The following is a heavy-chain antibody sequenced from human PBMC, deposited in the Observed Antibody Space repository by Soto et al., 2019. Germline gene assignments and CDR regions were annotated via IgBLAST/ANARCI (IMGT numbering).Heavy chain of an antibody. CDR1: GFTVSSNY. CDR2: IYSGGST. Sequence: GGSLRLSCAAPGFTVSSNYMSWVRQAPGKGLEWVSVIYSGGSTYYADSVKGRFTISRDNSKNTLYLQMNSLRAEDTAVYYCASLLGYCSSTSCSRGAFDIWGQGTMVTVSS. V-gene: IGHV3-53*01. J-gene: IGHJ3*02. CDR3: ASLLGYCSSTSCSRGAFDI. D-gene: IGHD2-2*01.